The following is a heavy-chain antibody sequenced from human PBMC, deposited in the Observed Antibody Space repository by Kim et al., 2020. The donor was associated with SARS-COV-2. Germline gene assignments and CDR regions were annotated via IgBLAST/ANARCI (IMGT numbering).Heavy chain of an antibody. D-gene: IGHD1-26*01. CDR3: ARAPSGTLPPYYFDF. J-gene: IGHJ4*02. V-gene: IGHV5-51*01. Sequence: GESLKISCTASGYSFTNYWIGWVRQMPGKGLEWMGIIYPGDSDTKYSPSFQGQVTISADESLSTGYLQWRSLKASDTATYYCARAPSGTLPPYYFDFWVQ. CDR2: IYPGDSDT. CDR1: GYSFTNYW.